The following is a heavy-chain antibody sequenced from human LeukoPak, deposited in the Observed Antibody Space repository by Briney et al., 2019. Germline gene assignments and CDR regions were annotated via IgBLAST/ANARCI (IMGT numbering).Heavy chain of an antibody. V-gene: IGHV1-2*02. CDR1: GYTFTGYY. Sequence: ASVKVSCKASGYTFTGYYMHWVRQAPGQGLEWMGWINPNSGGTNYAQKFQGRVTMTRDTSISTAYMELSRLRTDDTAVYYCARAETDTANKSEWGQGTLVTVSS. J-gene: IGHJ4*02. CDR2: INPNSGGT. CDR3: ARAETDTANKSE. D-gene: IGHD5-18*01.